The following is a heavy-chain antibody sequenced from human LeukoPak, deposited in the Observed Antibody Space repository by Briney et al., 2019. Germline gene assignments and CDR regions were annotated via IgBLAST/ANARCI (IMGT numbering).Heavy chain of an antibody. V-gene: IGHV3-7*03. CDR1: GFTFSSYW. CDR3: VKDSPPRYSGSPPAY. D-gene: IGHD1-26*01. CDR2: IKQDGSEK. Sequence: GGSLRLSCAASGFTFSSYWMSWIRQAPGKGLEWVANIKQDGSEKYYVDSVKGRFTISRDNAKNSLYLQMNSLRADDTAVYYCVKDSPPRYSGSPPAYWGQGTLVTVSS. J-gene: IGHJ4*02.